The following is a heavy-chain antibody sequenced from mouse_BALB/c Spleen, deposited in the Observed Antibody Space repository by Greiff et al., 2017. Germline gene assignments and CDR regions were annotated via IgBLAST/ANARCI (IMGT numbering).Heavy chain of an antibody. CDR3: ARHEGEDYYGNLYAMDY. J-gene: IGHJ4*01. CDR2: FYPGSGSI. V-gene: IGHV1-62-2*01. D-gene: IGHD2-1*01. Sequence: QVQLQQSGAELVQPGASVKLSCKASGYTFTEYIIHWVKQRSGQGLEWIGWFYPGSGSIKYNEKFKDKATLTADKSSSTVYMELSRLTSEDSAVYFSARHEGEDYYGNLYAMDYWGQGTSVTGSS. CDR1: GYTFTEYI.